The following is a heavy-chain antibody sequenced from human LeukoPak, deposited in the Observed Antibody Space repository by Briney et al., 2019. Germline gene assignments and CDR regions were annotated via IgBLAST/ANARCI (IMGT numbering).Heavy chain of an antibody. J-gene: IGHJ6*03. Sequence: PSETLSLTCTVSGGSISSYYWSWIRQSPGKGLEWIGYIYYRGTTNYNPSLKSRVTISVDTSKDQFSLKLSSVTAADTAVYYCARDYYDFWSGYSSLYYMDVWGKGTTVTVSS. D-gene: IGHD3-3*01. CDR1: GGSISSYY. V-gene: IGHV4-59*01. CDR2: IYYRGTT. CDR3: ARDYYDFWSGYSSLYYMDV.